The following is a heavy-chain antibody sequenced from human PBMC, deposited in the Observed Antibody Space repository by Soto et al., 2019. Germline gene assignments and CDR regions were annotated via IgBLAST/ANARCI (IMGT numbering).Heavy chain of an antibody. J-gene: IGHJ6*02. Sequence: QVQLVQSGAEVKKPGASVKVSCKASGYTFTSYAMHCVRQAPGQRLEWMGWINAGNGNTKYSQKFQGRVTITRDTSASTAYMELSSVRSEDTAVYYCARTVGYYYGMDVWGQGTKVTVSS. V-gene: IGHV1-3*01. D-gene: IGHD4-17*01. CDR1: GYTFTSYA. CDR3: ARTVGYYYGMDV. CDR2: INAGNGNT.